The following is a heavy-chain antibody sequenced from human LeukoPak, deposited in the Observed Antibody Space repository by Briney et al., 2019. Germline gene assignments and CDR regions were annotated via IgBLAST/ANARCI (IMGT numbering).Heavy chain of an antibody. V-gene: IGHV3-23*01. CDR1: GFTFSSYA. Sequence: GGSLRLSCAASGFTFSSYAMSWVRQAPGKGLEWVSAISGSGGSTYYADSVKGRFTISRDNAKNSLYLQMNSLRAEDTAVYYCAREGNYGDYGSDYWGQGTLVTVSS. CDR3: AREGNYGDYGSDY. D-gene: IGHD4-17*01. CDR2: ISGSGGST. J-gene: IGHJ4*02.